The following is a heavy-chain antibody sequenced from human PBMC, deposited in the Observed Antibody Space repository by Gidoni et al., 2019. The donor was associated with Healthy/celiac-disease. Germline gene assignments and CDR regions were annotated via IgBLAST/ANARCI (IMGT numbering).Heavy chain of an antibody. Sequence: QLQLQESGPGLVKPSETLSLTCTVSGGSISCSSYYWGWIRQPPGKGLEWIGSIYYSGSTYYNPSPKSRVTISVDTSKNQFSLKLSSVTAADTAVYYCASSGYSYDKKGIDYYYYYGMDVWGQGTTVTVSS. D-gene: IGHD5-18*01. CDR3: ASSGYSYDKKGIDYYYYYGMDV. V-gene: IGHV4-39*01. CDR2: IYYSGST. J-gene: IGHJ6*02. CDR1: GGSISCSSYY.